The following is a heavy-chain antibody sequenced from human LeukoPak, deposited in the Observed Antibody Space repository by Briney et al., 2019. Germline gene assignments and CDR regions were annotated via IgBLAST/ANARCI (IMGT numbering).Heavy chain of an antibody. CDR2: INHSGGT. CDR1: GGSFSGYY. V-gene: IGHV4-34*01. D-gene: IGHD3-16*02. J-gene: IGHJ4*02. Sequence: SETLSLTCAVYGGSFSGYYWSWIRQPPGKGLEWIGEINHSGGTNYNPSLKSRVTISVDTSKNQFSLKLSSVTAADTAVYYCATRGYVWGSYRFDYWGQGTLVTVSS. CDR3: ATRGYVWGSYRFDY.